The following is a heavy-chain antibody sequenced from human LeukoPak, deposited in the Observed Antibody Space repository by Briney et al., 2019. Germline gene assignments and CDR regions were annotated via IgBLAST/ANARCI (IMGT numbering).Heavy chain of an antibody. CDR2: INHSGST. D-gene: IGHD3-22*01. CDR1: GGSFSGYY. CDR3: ARGPYSYDSSGAFDI. V-gene: IGHV4-34*01. J-gene: IGHJ3*02. Sequence: SETLSLTCAVYGGSFSGYYWSWIRQPPGKGLEWIGEINHSGSTNYDPSLKSRVTISVDTSKNQFSLKLSSVTAADTAVYFCARGPYSYDSSGAFDIWGQGTMVTVSS.